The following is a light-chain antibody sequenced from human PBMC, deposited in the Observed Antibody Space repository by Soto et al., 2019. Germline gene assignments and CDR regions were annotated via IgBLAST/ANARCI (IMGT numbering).Light chain of an antibody. Sequence: EIVMTQSPATLSVSPGERATLSCRASQSVSSNLAWYHQKPGQAPRLLIYGASTRATGIPARFSGSGSGTEFTLSISSLQSEDFAVYYCQQYNNWPQTFGQGTKVEFK. CDR1: QSVSSN. CDR2: GAS. V-gene: IGKV3-15*01. J-gene: IGKJ1*01. CDR3: QQYNNWPQT.